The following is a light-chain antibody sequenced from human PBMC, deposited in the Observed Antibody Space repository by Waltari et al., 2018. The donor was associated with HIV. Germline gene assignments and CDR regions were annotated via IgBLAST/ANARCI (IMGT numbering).Light chain of an antibody. CDR3: CSYAGSTTWL. CDR2: VDD. Sequence: SALTPPPSASGSPGQAITPSRTGSSREFVCFNLASWYQQHPGKAPKLMIYVDDKRPSGVSNRFSGSKSGNTASLTISGLQAEDEADYYCCSYAGSTTWLFGGGTKLTVL. J-gene: IGLJ3*02. V-gene: IGLV2-23*01. CDR1: SREFVCFNL.